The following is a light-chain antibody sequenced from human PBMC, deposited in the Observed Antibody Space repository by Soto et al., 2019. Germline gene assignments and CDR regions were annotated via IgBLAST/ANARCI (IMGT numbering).Light chain of an antibody. V-gene: IGLV2-14*01. J-gene: IGLJ1*01. Sequence: QSALTQPASVSGSPGQTITISCTGTSSDVGLYDYVSWYQQHPGKAPQLMIYAVSNRPSGVSNLFSASKSSNTASLFISGLQAEEEADYYCSSYTSDSSYVFGSGTKATVL. CDR2: AVS. CDR3: SSYTSDSSYV. CDR1: SSDVGLYDY.